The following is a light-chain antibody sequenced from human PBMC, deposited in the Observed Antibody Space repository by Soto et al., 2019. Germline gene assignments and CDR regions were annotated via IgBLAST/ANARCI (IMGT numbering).Light chain of an antibody. CDR3: SSYTSNSTRV. V-gene: IGLV2-14*01. CDR2: EVS. Sequence: QSALTQPASVSGSPGQSITVSCTGTSSDVGGYDYVSWYQQYPDKAPKLMIYEVSNRPSGVSSRFSGSKSGNTASLTISGLQADDEADYYCSSYTSNSTRVFGTGTKVTVL. J-gene: IGLJ1*01. CDR1: SSDVGGYDY.